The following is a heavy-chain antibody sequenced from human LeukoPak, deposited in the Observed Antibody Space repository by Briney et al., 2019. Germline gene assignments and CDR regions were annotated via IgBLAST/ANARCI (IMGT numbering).Heavy chain of an antibody. Sequence: SETLSLTCTVSGGSISSYYWSWIRQPAGKGLEWIGRIYTSGSTNYNPSLKSRVTISVDTSKNQFSLKLSSVTAADTAVYYCARSPNYYDSSGLFDYWGQGTLVTVSS. CDR3: ARSPNYYDSSGLFDY. J-gene: IGHJ4*02. CDR1: GGSISSYY. V-gene: IGHV4-4*07. D-gene: IGHD3-22*01. CDR2: IYTSGST.